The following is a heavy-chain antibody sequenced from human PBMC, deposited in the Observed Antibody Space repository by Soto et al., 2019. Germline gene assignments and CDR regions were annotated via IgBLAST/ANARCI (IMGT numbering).Heavy chain of an antibody. V-gene: IGHV3-15*07. CDR3: TSRITMIVVGGGMDG. J-gene: IGHJ6*02. Sequence: GGSLRLSCAASGFTFSNAWMNWVRQAPGKGLEWVGRIKSKTDGGTTDYAAPVKGRFTISRDDSKNTLYLQMNSLKTEDTAVYYCTSRITMIVVGGGMDGWGQGTTVTVSS. CDR2: IKSKTDGGTT. D-gene: IGHD3-22*01. CDR1: GFTFSNAW.